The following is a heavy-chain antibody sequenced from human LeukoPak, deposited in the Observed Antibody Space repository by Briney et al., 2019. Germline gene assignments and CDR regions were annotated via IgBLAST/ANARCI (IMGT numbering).Heavy chain of an antibody. CDR1: GYTFTSYG. J-gene: IGHJ6*02. Sequence: ASVKVSCKASGYTFTSYGISWVRQAPGQGLEWMGWISAYNGNTNYAQKLQGRVTMTTDTSTSTAYMELRSLRSDDTAVYYCARVEVGSSWSINYYYYGMDVWGQGTTVTASS. V-gene: IGHV1-18*01. D-gene: IGHD6-13*01. CDR2: ISAYNGNT. CDR3: ARVEVGSSWSINYYYYGMDV.